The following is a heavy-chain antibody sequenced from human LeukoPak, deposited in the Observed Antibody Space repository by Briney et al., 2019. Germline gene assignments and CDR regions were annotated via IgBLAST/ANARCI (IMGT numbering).Heavy chain of an antibody. CDR1: GFTFSSYS. Sequence: GGSLRLSCAASGFTFSSYSMNWVRQAPGKGLEWVSYISSSSNTIYYAGSVKGRFTISRDNAKNSLFLQMNSLRAEDTAVNYCARSRGSSGSYPFDYWGQGTLVTVSS. CDR3: ARSRGSSGSYPFDY. V-gene: IGHV3-48*01. CDR2: ISSSSNTI. J-gene: IGHJ4*02. D-gene: IGHD1-26*01.